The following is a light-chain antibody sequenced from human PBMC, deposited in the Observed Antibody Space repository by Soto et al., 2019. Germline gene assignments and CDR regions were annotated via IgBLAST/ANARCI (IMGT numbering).Light chain of an antibody. V-gene: IGKV3-20*01. CDR3: QHYANSVWT. CDR2: AAS. J-gene: IGKJ1*01. CDR1: QSVSSSQ. Sequence: IVLTQSPDTLSLSPGERATLSCRASQSVSSSQLVWYQQKPGQAPRLLIYAASSRATGIPDRFSGSGSGTDFTLTVSELETEDFAEYYCQHYANSVWTFGQGTKVEIK.